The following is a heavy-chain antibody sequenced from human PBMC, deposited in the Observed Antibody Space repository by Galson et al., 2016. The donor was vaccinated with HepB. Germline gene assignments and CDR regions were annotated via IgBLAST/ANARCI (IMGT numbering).Heavy chain of an antibody. D-gene: IGHD3-16*02. CDR3: ARPSGYTSNW. Sequence: SLRLSCAVSGFIFSSYSMTWVRQAPGKGLEWISYISPSSDTIYYADSVKGRFTIYRDNAKNSLYLQMDSLRDEDTAVYYCARPSGYTSNWWGQGTLVTVSA. V-gene: IGHV3-48*02. J-gene: IGHJ4*02. CDR1: GFIFSSYS. CDR2: ISPSSDTI.